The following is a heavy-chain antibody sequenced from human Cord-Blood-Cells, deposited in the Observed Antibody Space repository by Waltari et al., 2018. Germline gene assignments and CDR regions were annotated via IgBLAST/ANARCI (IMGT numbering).Heavy chain of an antibody. D-gene: IGHD3-22*01. CDR1: GGTFSSYA. J-gene: IGHJ4*02. V-gene: IGHV1-69*01. Sequence: QVQLVQSGAEVKKPGSSVKVSCKASGGTFSSYAISCVRQAPGQGREWMGGIIPILRTANYAQKVQGRVTITADESTSTAYMELSSLRSEDTAVYYCARNPTYYYDSSGYFFDYWGQGTLVTVSS. CDR2: IIPILRTA. CDR3: ARNPTYYYDSSGYFFDY.